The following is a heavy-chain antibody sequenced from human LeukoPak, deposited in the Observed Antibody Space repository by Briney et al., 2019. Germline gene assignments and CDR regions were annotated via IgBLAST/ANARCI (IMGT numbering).Heavy chain of an antibody. V-gene: IGHV1-3*01. CDR1: GYTFTSYA. J-gene: IGHJ4*02. CDR2: INAGNGNT. CDR3: ARGGYDILTGCSLTYFDY. Sequence: ASVKVSCKASGYTFTSYALHWVRQAPGQRLEWMGWINAGNGNTKYSQKFQGRVTITRDTSASTAYMELSSLRSEDTAVYYCARGGYDILTGCSLTYFDYWGQGTLVTVSS. D-gene: IGHD3-9*01.